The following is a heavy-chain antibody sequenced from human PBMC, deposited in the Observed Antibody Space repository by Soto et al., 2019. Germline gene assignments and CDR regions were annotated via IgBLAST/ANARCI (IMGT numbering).Heavy chain of an antibody. D-gene: IGHD5-18*01. CDR3: AKDFRDTAMAIDY. V-gene: IGHV3-30*18. J-gene: IGHJ4*02. CDR1: GFTFSSYG. CDR2: ISYDGSNK. Sequence: PGGSLRLSCAASGFTFSSYGMHWVRQAPGKGLEWVAVISYDGSNKYYADCVKGRFTISRDNSKNTLYLQMNSLRDEDTAVYYCAKDFRDTAMAIDYWGQGTLVTVSS.